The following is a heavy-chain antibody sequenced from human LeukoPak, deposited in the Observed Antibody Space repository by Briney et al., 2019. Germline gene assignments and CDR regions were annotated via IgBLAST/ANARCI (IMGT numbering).Heavy chain of an antibody. J-gene: IGHJ2*01. CDR2: IYYSGST. V-gene: IGHV4-39*07. Sequence: SETLSLTCTVSGGSISSSSYYWGWIRQPPGRGLEWIGSIYYSGSTYYNPSLKSRVTISVDTSKNQFSLKLSSVTAADTAVYYCARGVVFWSGSWYFDLWGRGTLVTVSS. CDR3: ARGVVFWSGSWYFDL. CDR1: GGSISSSSYY. D-gene: IGHD3-3*01.